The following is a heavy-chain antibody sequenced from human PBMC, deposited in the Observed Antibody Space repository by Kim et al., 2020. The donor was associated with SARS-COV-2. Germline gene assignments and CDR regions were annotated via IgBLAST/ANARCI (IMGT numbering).Heavy chain of an antibody. CDR1: GFTFINHW. V-gene: IGHV3-74*01. D-gene: IGHD5-12*01. CDR2: INTDGYTT. J-gene: IGHJ4*02. Sequence: GGSLRLSCAASGFTFINHWMHWVRQAPGKGLVWVSRINTDGYTTNYADSVKGRFTISRDNAKNTLYLEMNSLRAEDTAVYYCGKAYRGVATIDYWGQG. CDR3: GKAYRGVATIDY.